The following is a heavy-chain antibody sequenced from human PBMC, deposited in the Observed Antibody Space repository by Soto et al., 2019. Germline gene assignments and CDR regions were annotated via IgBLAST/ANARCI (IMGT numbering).Heavy chain of an antibody. J-gene: IGHJ6*02. CDR2: IWYVGSNE. CDR3: ERDGAEDIVLVPADRLDV. V-gene: IGHV3-33*01. Sequence: QVQLVESGGGVVKPGRSLRLSCAASGFTFSSYGMQWGRQAPGNRLERAGVIWYVGSNEYYADSVKGRLTISRDNSKNMLYPERKHLRAEKKAVYYRERDGAEDIVLVPADRLDVWGQGTTVTVSS. D-gene: IGHD2-2*01. CDR1: GFTFSSYG.